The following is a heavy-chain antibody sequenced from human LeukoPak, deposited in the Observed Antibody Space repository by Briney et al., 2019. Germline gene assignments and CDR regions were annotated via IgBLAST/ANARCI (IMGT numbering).Heavy chain of an antibody. CDR1: GFTFSSYA. CDR2: ISGSGGST. D-gene: IGHD3-3*01. J-gene: IGHJ4*02. Sequence: PGGSLRLSCAASGFTFSSYAMSWVRQAPGKGLEWVSAISGSGGSTYYADSVKGRFTISRDNSKNTLYLQMNSLRAEDTAVYHCAKEYYDFWSGYPHDYWGQGTLVTVSS. V-gene: IGHV3-23*01. CDR3: AKEYYDFWSGYPHDY.